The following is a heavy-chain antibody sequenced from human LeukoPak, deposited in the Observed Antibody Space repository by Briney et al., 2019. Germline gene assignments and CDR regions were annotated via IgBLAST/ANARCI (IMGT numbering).Heavy chain of an antibody. V-gene: IGHV1-69*04. CDR1: GGTFSSYA. CDR3: ARGYFDRLSQVDYYYVMDV. CDR2: IIPILGIA. Sequence: ASVKVSCKASGGTFSSYAISWVRQAPGQGLEWMGRIIPILGIANYAQKFQGRVTITADKSTSTAYMELSSLRSEDTAVYYCARGYFDRLSQVDYYYVMDVWGQGTTVTVSS. J-gene: IGHJ6*02. D-gene: IGHD3-9*01.